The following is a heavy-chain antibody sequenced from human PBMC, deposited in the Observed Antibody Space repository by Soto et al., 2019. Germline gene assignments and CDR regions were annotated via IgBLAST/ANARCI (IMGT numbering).Heavy chain of an antibody. Sequence: ASVKVSCKASGYSFTTNYMHWVRQAPGQGLEWMGIINPSAGTTTYAQRFQGRLTMTRDTSTSTVYMELSTLRSEHTAVYFCARERYKWHELIRVGPFDFWGQGTMVTVSS. D-gene: IGHD1-20*01. CDR1: GYSFTTNY. V-gene: IGHV1-46*01. J-gene: IGHJ3*01. CDR2: INPSAGTT. CDR3: ARERYKWHELIRVGPFDF.